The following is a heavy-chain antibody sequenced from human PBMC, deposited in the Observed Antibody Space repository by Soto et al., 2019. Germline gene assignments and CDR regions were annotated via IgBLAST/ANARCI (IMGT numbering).Heavy chain of an antibody. J-gene: IGHJ4*02. Sequence: EVQLLESGGGLAQPGGSLRLSCAASGFTFRTYAMNWVRQAPGKGLEWVSVMVGDGSSWDYADSVRGRFTISRDNSKNTLYLQMNSLRAEDTAVYYCAKDLRPDGRYDLDYGGQGTLVTVSS. CDR1: GFTFRTYA. CDR2: MVGDGSSW. V-gene: IGHV3-23*01. CDR3: AKDLRPDGRYDLDY. D-gene: IGHD1-26*01.